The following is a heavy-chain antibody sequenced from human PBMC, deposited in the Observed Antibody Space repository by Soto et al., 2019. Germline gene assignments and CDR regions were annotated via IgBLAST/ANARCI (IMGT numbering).Heavy chain of an antibody. V-gene: IGHV1-8*01. J-gene: IGHJ5*02. CDR3: ARAYRGRNWCYP. Sequence: QVQLVQSGAEVKKPGASVKVSCKASGYTFTSYDINGVRQATGQGLEWMGWMNPNSGNTGYAQTFQGRVTITRNTSISTAYMELSSLRSADTAVYYCARAYRGRNWCYPWGQGTLVTVAS. CDR2: MNPNSGNT. CDR1: GYTFTSYD. D-gene: IGHD1-26*01.